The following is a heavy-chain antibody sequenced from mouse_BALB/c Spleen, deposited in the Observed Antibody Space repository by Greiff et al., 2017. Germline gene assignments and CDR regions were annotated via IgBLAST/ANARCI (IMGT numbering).Heavy chain of an antibody. Sequence: EVQRVESGGDLVKPGGSLKLSCAASGFTFSSYGMSWVRQTPDKRLEWVATISSGGSYTYYPDSVKGRFTISRDNAKNTLYLQMSSLKSEDTAMYYCARHGDMYDYYAMDYWGQGTSVTVSS. D-gene: IGHD2-14*01. CDR1: GFTFSSYG. J-gene: IGHJ4*01. V-gene: IGHV5-6*01. CDR3: ARHGDMYDYYAMDY. CDR2: ISSGGSYT.